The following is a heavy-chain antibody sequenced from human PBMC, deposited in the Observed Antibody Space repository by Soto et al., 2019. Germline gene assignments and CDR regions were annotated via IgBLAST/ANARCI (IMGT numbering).Heavy chain of an antibody. J-gene: IGHJ5*02. V-gene: IGHV1-8*01. CDR3: ARGRIIGAGGFDP. D-gene: IGHD6-19*01. Sequence: QVQLVQSGAEVKKPGASVKVSCKASGYTFTSYDIIWVRQATGQGLEWMGWMNPSTGNTDSAEKFQGRITMTRNTXISTVYMEVSSLNFEDTAVYYGARGRIIGAGGFDPWGQETLVTVSS. CDR2: MNPSTGNT. CDR1: GYTFTSYD.